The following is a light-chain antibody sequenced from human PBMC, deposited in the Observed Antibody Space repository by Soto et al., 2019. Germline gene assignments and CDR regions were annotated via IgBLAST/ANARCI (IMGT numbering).Light chain of an antibody. Sequence: EVVMTQSPATLSVSSGESVTLSCRTSQSVGINFAWYKQKPGQAPSLLLYGASPRAAGFPARISGSSSGTELTLTINSLQSQDSAFYFCQQFDTWPPTFGRGTRVEIK. CDR2: GAS. CDR1: QSVGIN. J-gene: IGKJ1*01. V-gene: IGKV3-15*01. CDR3: QQFDTWPPT.